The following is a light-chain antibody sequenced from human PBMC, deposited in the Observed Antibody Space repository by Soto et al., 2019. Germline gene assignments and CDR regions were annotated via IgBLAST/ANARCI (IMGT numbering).Light chain of an antibody. V-gene: IGKV3-15*01. CDR2: GAS. CDR1: QSVSSN. CDR3: QQYINWPLT. J-gene: IGKJ4*01. Sequence: EIVMTQSPATLSVSPGERATLSCRASQSVSSNLAWYQQKPGQAPRLLIYGASTRATGIPARFSGSGSGTEFTLTISGLQSEDFAVYFCQQYINWPLTFGGGTRVEIK.